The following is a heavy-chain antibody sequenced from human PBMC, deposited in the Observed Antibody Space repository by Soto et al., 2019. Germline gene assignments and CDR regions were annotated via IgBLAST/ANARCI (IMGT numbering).Heavy chain of an antibody. CDR1: GYTFTNYG. D-gene: IGHD6-6*01. CDR3: AGVRQLVGYFYYNVDV. Sequence: QVQLLQSGAEVKKPGASVKVSCKASGYTFTNYGITWVRQAPGQGLEWMGWISAYNGNTHYTQRLQGRVTMTTDTSTRTAYMELRGLRSDDTAVYYCAGVRQLVGYFYYNVDVWGKGPTFTVSS. J-gene: IGHJ6*03. CDR2: ISAYNGNT. V-gene: IGHV1-18*01.